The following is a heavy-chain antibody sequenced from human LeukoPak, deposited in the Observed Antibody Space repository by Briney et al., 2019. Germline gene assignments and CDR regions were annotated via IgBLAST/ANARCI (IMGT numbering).Heavy chain of an antibody. CDR2: ISSSGSTI. CDR1: GFTFSSYE. D-gene: IGHD3-22*01. Sequence: GGSLRLSCAASGFTFSSYEMNWVRQAPGKGLEWVSYISSSGSTIYYADSVKGRFTISRDNAKNSLYLQMNSLRAEDTAVYYCARRADSSGPGAFDIWGQGTMVTVSS. J-gene: IGHJ3*02. V-gene: IGHV3-48*03. CDR3: ARRADSSGPGAFDI.